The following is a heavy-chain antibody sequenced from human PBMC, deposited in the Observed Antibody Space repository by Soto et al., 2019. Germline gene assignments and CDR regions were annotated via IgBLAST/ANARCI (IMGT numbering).Heavy chain of an antibody. CDR2: ISGSGGST. D-gene: IGHD4-17*01. J-gene: IGHJ3*02. Sequence: EVQLLESGGGLVQPGGSLRLSCAASGFTFSSYAMSWVRQAPGKGLEWGSAISGSGGSTYYADSVKGRLTISRDNSKNTLYLQMNSRRAEDTAVYYCAKYKDYGTSGAFDIWGHGTMVTVSS. CDR3: AKYKDYGTSGAFDI. CDR1: GFTFSSYA. V-gene: IGHV3-23*01.